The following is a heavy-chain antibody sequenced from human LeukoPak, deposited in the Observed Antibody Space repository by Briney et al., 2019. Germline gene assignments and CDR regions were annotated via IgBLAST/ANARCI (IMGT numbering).Heavy chain of an antibody. V-gene: IGHV3-48*03. J-gene: IGHJ4*02. CDR3: ARAPGPIVG. Sequence: PGGSLRLSCAASGFTFSSYEMNWVRQAPGKGLEWVSYISSSGSTIYYADSVKGRFTISRDNSKNTLYLQMNSLRAEDTAVYYCARAPGPIVGWGQGTLVTVSS. CDR2: ISSSGSTI. D-gene: IGHD3-22*01. CDR1: GFTFSSYE.